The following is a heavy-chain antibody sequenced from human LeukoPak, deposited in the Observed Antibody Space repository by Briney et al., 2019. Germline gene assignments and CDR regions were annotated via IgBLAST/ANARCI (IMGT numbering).Heavy chain of an antibody. J-gene: IGHJ5*02. CDR3: AREGRPHSGSYYWFDP. CDR1: GYTFTSYD. V-gene: IGHV1-8*01. CDR2: MNPNSGNT. Sequence: ASVKVSCKASGYTFTSYDINWVRQATGQGLEWMGWMNPNSGNTGYAQKFQGRVTMTRNTSISTAYMELSSLRSEDTAVYYCAREGRPHSGSYYWFDPWGQGTLVTVSS. D-gene: IGHD1-26*01.